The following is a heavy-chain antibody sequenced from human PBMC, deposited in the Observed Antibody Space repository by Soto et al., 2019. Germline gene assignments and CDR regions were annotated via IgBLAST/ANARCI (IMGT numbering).Heavy chain of an antibody. D-gene: IGHD3-22*01. CDR1: GGSISSGDYY. Sequence: SETLSLTCTVSGGSISSGDYYWSWIRQPPGKGLEWIGYIYYSGSTYYNPSLKSRVTISVDTSKNQFSLKLSSVTAADTAVYYCARGGGYYYDSSGPAFDYWGQGTLVTVSS. J-gene: IGHJ4*02. CDR2: IYYSGST. V-gene: IGHV4-30-4*01. CDR3: ARGGGYYYDSSGPAFDY.